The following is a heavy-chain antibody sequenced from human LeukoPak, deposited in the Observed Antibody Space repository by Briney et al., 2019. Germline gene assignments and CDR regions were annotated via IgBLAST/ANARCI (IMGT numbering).Heavy chain of an antibody. Sequence: ASVKVSCKASGYTFTNYGISWVRQAPGQGLEWMGWISGYNGNTNYAQMLQGRVTMTTDASTRTGYMELRSLRSDDTAMYYCARRSVAARPSGDDAYDVWGQGTMVTVSS. J-gene: IGHJ3*01. CDR2: ISGYNGNT. CDR1: GYTFTNYG. V-gene: IGHV1-18*01. D-gene: IGHD6-6*01. CDR3: ARRSVAARPSGDDAYDV.